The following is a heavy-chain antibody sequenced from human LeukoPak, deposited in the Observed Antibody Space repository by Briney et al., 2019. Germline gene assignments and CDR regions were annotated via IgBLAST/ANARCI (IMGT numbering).Heavy chain of an antibody. D-gene: IGHD6-13*01. CDR1: GFTFSSYV. J-gene: IGHJ6*02. V-gene: IGHV3-30-3*01. CDR2: ISYDGSNK. Sequence: GGSLGLSCAASGFTFSSYVMHWVRQAPGKGLEWVAVISYDGSNKYYADSVKGRFTISRDNSKNTLYLQMNSLRAEDTAVYDCAKGGPRIAAAGYGMDVWGQGTTVTVSS. CDR3: AKGGPRIAAAGYGMDV.